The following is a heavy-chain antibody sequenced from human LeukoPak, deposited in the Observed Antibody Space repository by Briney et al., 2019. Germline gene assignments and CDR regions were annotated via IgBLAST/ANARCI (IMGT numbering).Heavy chain of an antibody. V-gene: IGHV3-30*18. CDR2: ISYDGSNK. CDR1: GFTFSSYG. CDR3: ANDPGVAVSH. J-gene: IGHJ4*02. D-gene: IGHD3-10*01. Sequence: GGSLRLSCAASGFTFSSYGMHWVRQAPGKGLEWVAVISYDGSNKYYADSVKGRFTISRDNSKNTLYLQMNSLRAEDTAVYYCANDPGVAVSHWGQGTLVTVSS.